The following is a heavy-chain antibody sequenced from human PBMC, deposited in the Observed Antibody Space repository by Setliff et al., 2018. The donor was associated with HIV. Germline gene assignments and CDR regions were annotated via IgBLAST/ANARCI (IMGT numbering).Heavy chain of an antibody. CDR1: GGSTSGYY. CDR3: ARGAGLYGDYHVY. CDR2: INHTGST. V-gene: IGHV4-34*01. Sequence: SETLSLTCTVSGGSTSGYYWNWIRQSPGKGLEWIGEINHTGSTKYNPSLKSRVPISVDTSKNQFSLKLSSMTAADTAVYYCARGAGLYGDYHVYWGQGTLVTVSS. J-gene: IGHJ4*02. D-gene: IGHD4-17*01.